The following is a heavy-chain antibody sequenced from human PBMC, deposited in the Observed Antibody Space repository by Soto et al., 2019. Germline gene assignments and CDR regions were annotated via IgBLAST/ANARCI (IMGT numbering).Heavy chain of an antibody. D-gene: IGHD2-2*01. CDR2: IYYSGST. V-gene: IGHV4-59*01. CDR1: GGSITSYY. Sequence: SETPSLTCTVCGGSITSYYWSWIRQPPGKGLEWIGYIYYSGSTNYNPSLKSRVTISVDTSKNQFSLKLSSVTAADTAVYYCAREGGYSSITSYRDSADFFDPWRQGTLVTVS. J-gene: IGHJ5*02. CDR3: AREGGYSSITSYRDSADFFDP.